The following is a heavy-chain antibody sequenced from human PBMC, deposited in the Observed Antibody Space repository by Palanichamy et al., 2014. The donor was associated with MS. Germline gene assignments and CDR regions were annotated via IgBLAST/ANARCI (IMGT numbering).Heavy chain of an antibody. CDR3: ARGRLDGYNYFDY. D-gene: IGHD5-24*01. Sequence: QVQLVESGGGVVQPGASLRLSCAASGFTFGSSAMHWVRQAPGKGLEWVTFISSGGSNKNYADSVKGRFTVSRDNSKNTLYLQMSSLRAADTAVYYCARGRLDGYNYFDYWGQGTLVTVSS. J-gene: IGHJ4*02. V-gene: IGHV3-30-3*01. CDR2: ISSGGSNK. CDR1: GFTFGSSA.